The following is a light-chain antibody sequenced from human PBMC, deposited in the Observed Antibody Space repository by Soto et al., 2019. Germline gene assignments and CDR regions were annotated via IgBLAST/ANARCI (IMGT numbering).Light chain of an antibody. CDR2: DAS. CDR1: QSIERY. J-gene: IGKJ1*01. V-gene: IGKV1-5*01. Sequence: GDRVSITCRASQSIERYLAWYQQKPGKAPNLLIYDASSLERGVPSRFSGRGSGTEFTLTISSLQPDDCATYYCQQFKSSTWTCGQGTKVEIK. CDR3: QQFKSSTWT.